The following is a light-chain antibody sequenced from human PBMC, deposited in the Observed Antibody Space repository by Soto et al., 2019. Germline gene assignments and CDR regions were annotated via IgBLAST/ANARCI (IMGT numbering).Light chain of an antibody. CDR3: QQSHSTPPT. Sequence: DIRMTQSPSSLSASVRDRVIITCRASQSISTYLNWYQQKPGKPPKLLIYAASSLQSGVPSRFSGSGSGTQFTLTISSLQPEDFASYYCQQSHSTPPTFGQVTKVEIK. V-gene: IGKV1-39*01. CDR1: QSISTY. J-gene: IGKJ1*01. CDR2: AAS.